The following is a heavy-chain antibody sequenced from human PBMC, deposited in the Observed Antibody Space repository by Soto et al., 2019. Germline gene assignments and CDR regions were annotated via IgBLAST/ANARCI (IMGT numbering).Heavy chain of an antibody. CDR1: GFTFSSYS. CDR2: ISSSSSYI. V-gene: IGHV3-21*01. Sequence: GGSLRLSCAASGFTFSSYSMNWVRQAPGKGLEWVSSISSSSSYIYYADSVKGRFTISRDNAKNSLYLQMNSLRAEDTAVYYCARNSGYGSGSYYGINDYWGQGTLVTVSS. J-gene: IGHJ4*02. CDR3: ARNSGYGSGSYYGINDY. D-gene: IGHD3-10*01.